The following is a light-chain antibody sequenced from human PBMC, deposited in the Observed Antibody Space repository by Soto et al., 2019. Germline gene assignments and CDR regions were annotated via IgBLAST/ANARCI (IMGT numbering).Light chain of an antibody. CDR1: QCINSN. Sequence: IVMTQSPATLSVSLGERATLSCRASQCINSNLAWYQQKPGQAPRLLMFRASIRAAGFPARFSGSGSGTEFNITISSLQSDDSAVYYCQQYNNWPRATFGGGTKVDIK. J-gene: IGKJ4*01. V-gene: IGKV3-15*01. CDR2: RAS. CDR3: QQYNNWPRAT.